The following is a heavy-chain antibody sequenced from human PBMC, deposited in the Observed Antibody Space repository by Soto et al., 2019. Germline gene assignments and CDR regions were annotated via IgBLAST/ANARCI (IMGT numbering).Heavy chain of an antibody. Sequence: PGESLKISCGGSGYRFTTYWIGWVRQMPGKGLEWMGIIYPGDSETRYNPSFQGHVTISADKSNNTTYLQWSSLKASDTATYYCARHLGVTVAGTRWYFDLWGRGTLVTVSS. CDR1: GYRFTTYW. CDR2: IYPGDSET. V-gene: IGHV5-51*01. J-gene: IGHJ2*01. D-gene: IGHD6-19*01. CDR3: ARHLGVTVAGTRWYFDL.